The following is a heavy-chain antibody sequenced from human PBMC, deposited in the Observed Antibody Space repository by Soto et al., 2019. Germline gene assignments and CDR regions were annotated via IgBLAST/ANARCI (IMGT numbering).Heavy chain of an antibody. CDR3: ARCIQGDYYYGMDV. J-gene: IGHJ6*02. CDR1: GYTFTSYA. CDR2: INADYGNT. V-gene: IGHV1-3*01. D-gene: IGHD5-18*01. Sequence: EASVKVSCKASGYTFTSYAMHWVRQAPGQRPEWMGRINADYGNTQYAQKFRGRVTMTTDTSTTTVYMELTNLRSDDTAVYYCARCIQGDYYYGMDVWGQGTTVTVSS.